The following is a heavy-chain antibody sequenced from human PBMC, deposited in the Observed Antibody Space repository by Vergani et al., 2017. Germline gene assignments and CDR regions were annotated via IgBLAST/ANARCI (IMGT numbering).Heavy chain of an antibody. J-gene: IGHJ6*02. CDR3: AREWSIFGVVIIEAGMDV. Sequence: QVQLVQSGAEVKKPGSSVKVSCKASGGTFSSYAISWVRQAPGQGLEWMGGIIPIFGTANYAQKFQGRVTITADESTSTAYMELSSLRSEDTAVYYCAREWSIFGVVIIEAGMDVWGQGTTVTVSS. V-gene: IGHV1-69*01. CDR1: GGTFSSYA. CDR2: IIPIFGTA. D-gene: IGHD3-3*01.